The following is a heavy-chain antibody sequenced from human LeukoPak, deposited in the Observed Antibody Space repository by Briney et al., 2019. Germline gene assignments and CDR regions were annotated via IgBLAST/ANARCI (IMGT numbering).Heavy chain of an antibody. CDR1: GYTFTRYY. CDR3: ARDLYGSGSYKPFDY. V-gene: IGHV1-46*01. CDR2: INPSGGST. J-gene: IGHJ4*02. D-gene: IGHD3-10*01. Sequence: GASVKVSCKASGYTFTRYYMHWVRQAPGQGLEWMGIINPSGGSTSYAQKFQGRVTMTRDTSTSTVYMELSSLRSEDTAVHYCARDLYGSGSYKPFDYWGQGTLVTVSS.